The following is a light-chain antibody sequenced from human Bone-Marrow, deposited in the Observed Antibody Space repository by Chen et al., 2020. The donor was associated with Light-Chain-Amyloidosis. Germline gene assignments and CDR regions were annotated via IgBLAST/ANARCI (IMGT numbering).Light chain of an antibody. Sequence: SYDLPQPPSLSVSPGQTPTHPRPGDDLPTKYAYWYQQKPGQAPVLVIHRDTERPSGISERFSGSSSGTTATLTISGVQAEDEADYHCQSADSSGTYEVIFGGGTKLTVL. CDR3: QSADSSGTYEVI. CDR2: RDT. J-gene: IGLJ2*01. V-gene: IGLV3-25*03. CDR1: DLPTKY.